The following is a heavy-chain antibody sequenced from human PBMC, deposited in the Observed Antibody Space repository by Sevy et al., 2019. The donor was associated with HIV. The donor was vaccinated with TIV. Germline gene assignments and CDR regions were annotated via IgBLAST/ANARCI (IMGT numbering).Heavy chain of an antibody. CDR3: ASDTSSYYYGSGSYYNII. D-gene: IGHD3-10*01. CDR2: IKQDGSEK. J-gene: IGHJ4*02. V-gene: IGHV3-7*01. CDR1: GFTFSSYW. Sequence: GGSLRLSCAASGFTFSSYWMSWVRQAPGKGLEWVANIKQDGSEKYYVDSVKGRFTISRDNAKNSLYLQMNSLRAEDTAVSYCASDTSSYYYGSGSYYNIIWGQGTLVTVSS.